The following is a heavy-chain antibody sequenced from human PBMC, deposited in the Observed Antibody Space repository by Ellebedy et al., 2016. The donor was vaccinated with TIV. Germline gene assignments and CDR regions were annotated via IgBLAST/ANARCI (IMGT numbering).Heavy chain of an antibody. Sequence: GESLKISXAASGFTFSSYGMHWVRQAPGKGLEWVSAISGSGGSTYYADSVKGRFTISRDNAKNTLYLQMNSLRAEDTAVYYCAPHSGIDYWGQGTLVTVSS. D-gene: IGHD1-26*01. V-gene: IGHV3-23*01. CDR2: ISGSGGST. CDR3: APHSGIDY. J-gene: IGHJ4*02. CDR1: GFTFSSYG.